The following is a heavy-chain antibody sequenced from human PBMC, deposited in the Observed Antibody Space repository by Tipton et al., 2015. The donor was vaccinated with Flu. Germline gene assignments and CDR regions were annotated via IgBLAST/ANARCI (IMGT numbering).Heavy chain of an antibody. V-gene: IGHV1-18*01. CDR1: GYIFDTHG. Sequence: QVQLVQSGAEVKTPGASVKISCKASGYIFDTHGISWVRRAPGHGLEWMGWIGDNNGKTKLPQRFEGRVLLTRDKSTDTAYLEMTSLRPDDTAVYYCAKDGSVAPSTNAFAVWGPGTWVTVSS. D-gene: IGHD1/OR15-1a*01. CDR3: AKDGSVAPSTNAFAV. CDR2: IGDNNGKT. J-gene: IGHJ4*02.